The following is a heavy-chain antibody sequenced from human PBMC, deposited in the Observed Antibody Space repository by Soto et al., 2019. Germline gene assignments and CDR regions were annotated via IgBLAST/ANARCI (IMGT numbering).Heavy chain of an antibody. V-gene: IGHV3-30*18. CDR3: AKDFCNRVQSGGRCYSSDY. D-gene: IGHD2-15*01. J-gene: IGHJ4*02. CDR2: ISYDGSNK. Sequence: QVHMVESGGGVVQPGRSLRLSCAASGFTFSSYGMHWVRQAPGKGLEWVTLISYDGSNKYYADSVKGRFTISRDNSKNTLYLQLNSLRTEDTAVYYCAKDFCNRVQSGGRCYSSDYWGQGTLVTVSS. CDR1: GFTFSSYG.